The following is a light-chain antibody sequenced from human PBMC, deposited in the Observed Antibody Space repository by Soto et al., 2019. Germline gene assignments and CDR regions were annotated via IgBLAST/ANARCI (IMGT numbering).Light chain of an antibody. CDR1: QICXSY. V-gene: IGKV3-11*01. CDR2: DPS. Sequence: DIVLTQSPATVSLSPGERATLSCRASQICXSYLSWYQQKPGQATRLVIXDPSNRATGIPARFIGSGSGKDFTLTISSLEPEDFAVYYCQQRSKWPTSTFGQGTRLEIK. CDR3: QQRSKWPTST. J-gene: IGKJ5*01.